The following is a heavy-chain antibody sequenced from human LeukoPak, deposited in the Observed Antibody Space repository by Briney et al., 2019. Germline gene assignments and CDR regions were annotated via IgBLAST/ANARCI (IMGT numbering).Heavy chain of an antibody. CDR3: AKEGRSLQTY. J-gene: IGHJ4*02. Sequence: GGSLRLSCAASGFTFISYAMSWVRQAPGRGLEWVANIKEDGTETYYVDSVKGRFTISRDNAKKSLYLQMNSLRVEDTAVYYCAKEGRSLQTYWGQGTLVIVSS. CDR2: IKEDGTET. V-gene: IGHV3-7*03. D-gene: IGHD5-24*01. CDR1: GFTFISYA.